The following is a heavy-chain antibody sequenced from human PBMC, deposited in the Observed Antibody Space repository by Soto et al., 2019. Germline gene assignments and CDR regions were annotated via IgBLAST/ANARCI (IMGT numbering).Heavy chain of an antibody. CDR2: IKSKTDGSTT. CDR1: GFTFRNAW. D-gene: IGHD5-18*01. V-gene: IGHV3-15*01. Sequence: GGSLRLSCAASGFTFRNAWMSWVRQAPGEGLEWGCRIKSKTDGSTTDYAAPVKGRFTISRDDSKNTLYLQMNSLRTEDTAVYYCTTDLQPSIDYRGQGTLVTVS. CDR3: TTDLQPSIDY. J-gene: IGHJ4*02.